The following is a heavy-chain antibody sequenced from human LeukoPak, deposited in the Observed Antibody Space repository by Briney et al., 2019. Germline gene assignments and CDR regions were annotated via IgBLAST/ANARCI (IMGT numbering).Heavy chain of an antibody. D-gene: IGHD5-12*01. CDR2: ISAYNGNT. J-gene: IGHJ3*02. V-gene: IGHV1-18*01. CDR1: GYTFTSYG. CDR3: ARSRTRYARDAFGI. Sequence: ASVTVSCKASGYTFTSYGISWVRQAPGQGLEWMGWISAYNGNTNYAQKLQGRVTMTTDTSTSTAYMELRSLRSDDTAVYYCARSRTRYARDAFGIWGQGTMVTVSS.